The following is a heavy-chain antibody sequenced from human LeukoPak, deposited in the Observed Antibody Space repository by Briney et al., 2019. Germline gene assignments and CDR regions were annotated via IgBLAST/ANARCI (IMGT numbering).Heavy chain of an antibody. CDR3: ARFSRGNFDY. Sequence: PSETLSLTCTVSGGSISSYFWSWIRQPPGKGLEWIGYIYDSGSTNYNPSLKSRVTISVDTSKNQFSLKLSSVTAADAAVYYCARFSRGNFDYWGQGTLVAVSS. V-gene: IGHV4-59*08. CDR2: IYDSGST. J-gene: IGHJ4*02. CDR1: GGSISSYF.